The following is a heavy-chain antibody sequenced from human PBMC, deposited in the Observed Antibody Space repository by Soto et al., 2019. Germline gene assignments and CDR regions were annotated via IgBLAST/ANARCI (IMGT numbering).Heavy chain of an antibody. CDR1: GGSFSGYY. CDR3: ARGTWESRFDP. Sequence: ASETLSLTCAVYGGSFSGYYWSWVRQPPGKGLEWIGEINHSGSSNYNPSLKSRVTISVDTSRNQFSLKLSSVTAADTAVYYCARGTWESRFDPWARGTLVTVSS. D-gene: IGHD1-26*01. J-gene: IGHJ5*02. V-gene: IGHV4-34*01. CDR2: INHSGSS.